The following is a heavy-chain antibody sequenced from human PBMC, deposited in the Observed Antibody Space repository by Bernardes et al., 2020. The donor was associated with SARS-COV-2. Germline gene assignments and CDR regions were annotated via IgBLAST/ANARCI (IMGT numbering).Heavy chain of an antibody. V-gene: IGHV4-61*02. CDR1: GAFISSSSNY. D-gene: IGHD3-22*01. CDR2: IYNSGTT. J-gene: IGHJ4*02. CDR3: ARELTTYRHDSSAFIASFYFDQ. Sequence: SETLSLTCTVSGAFISSSSNYWSWIRQPAGKGLEWIGRIYNSGTTNYNPSLRSRVTIAVDTSKNQFSLKVNSVTAADTAVYYCARELTTYRHDSSAFIASFYFDQWGQGALVTVSS.